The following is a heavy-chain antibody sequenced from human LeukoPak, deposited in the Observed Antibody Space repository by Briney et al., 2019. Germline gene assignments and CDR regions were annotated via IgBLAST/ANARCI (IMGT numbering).Heavy chain of an antibody. Sequence: GGSLRLSCTASGFPFSSYAMGWVRQAPGKGLQWVSTFSGSGGSTYYADSVKGRFTISRDDSKDTLYLQMNSLRAEDTAVYYCAKGGRSSAYSRFDSWGQGTLVTVSS. D-gene: IGHD3-22*01. CDR2: FSGSGGST. J-gene: IGHJ4*02. CDR1: GFPFSSYA. V-gene: IGHV3-23*01. CDR3: AKGGRSSAYSRFDS.